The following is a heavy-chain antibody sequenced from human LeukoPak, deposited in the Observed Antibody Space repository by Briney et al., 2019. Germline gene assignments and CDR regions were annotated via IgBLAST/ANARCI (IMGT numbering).Heavy chain of an antibody. CDR2: IYYSGST. V-gene: IGHV4-39*07. J-gene: IGHJ4*02. Sequence: SETLSLTCTVSGGSISSSSYHWGWIRQPPGKGLEWIGTIYYSGSTSYNPSLKSRVTISVDTSKNQFSLKLSSVTAADTAVYYCARARSRSMIVVVTPFDYWGQGTLVTVSS. CDR1: GGSISSSSYH. CDR3: ARARSRSMIVVVTPFDY. D-gene: IGHD3-22*01.